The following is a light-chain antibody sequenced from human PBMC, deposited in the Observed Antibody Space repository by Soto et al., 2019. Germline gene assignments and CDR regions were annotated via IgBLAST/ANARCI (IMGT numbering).Light chain of an antibody. CDR2: EDT. V-gene: IGLV2-23*02. CDR1: SSDFGIYNL. CDR3: CSYAGNRTFV. J-gene: IGLJ3*02. Sequence: QSVLTQPASVSGSPGQSITISCTATSSDFGIYNLVSWYRQRPGKAPQVLIYEDTKRPSGVSFRFSASKSGKTASLTISGLQAEDEADYHCCSYAGNRTFVFGGGTKLTVL.